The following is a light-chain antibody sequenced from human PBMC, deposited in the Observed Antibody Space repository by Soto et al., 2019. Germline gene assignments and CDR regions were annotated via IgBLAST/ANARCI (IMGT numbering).Light chain of an antibody. CDR2: DAS. J-gene: IGKJ1*01. CDR1: QNISVY. CDR3: QQHSHWPPWT. Sequence: EIVLTQSPATLSLSPGERATLSCMASQNISVYLAWYRQKPCQAPRLLIYDASTRATGIPARFSGSGSGTAFTLTISSLEHEDFAVYYCQQHSHWPPWTFGQGTKVDIK. V-gene: IGKV3-11*01.